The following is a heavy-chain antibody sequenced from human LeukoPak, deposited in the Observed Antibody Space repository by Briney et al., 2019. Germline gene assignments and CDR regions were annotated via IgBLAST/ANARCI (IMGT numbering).Heavy chain of an antibody. Sequence: SETLTLTCSVSNGAVKNYDWTWIRQPPGQGLEWIGNFLYSGTTTYRASLDSRLIISVNNSKNMVSLRLFSVTAADTAVYYCATLVYSGSRYHFDTWGQGTLVTVSS. CDR3: ATLVYSGSRYHFDT. J-gene: IGHJ4*02. CDR2: FLYSGTT. CDR1: NGAVKNYD. V-gene: IGHV4-59*02. D-gene: IGHD4-11*01.